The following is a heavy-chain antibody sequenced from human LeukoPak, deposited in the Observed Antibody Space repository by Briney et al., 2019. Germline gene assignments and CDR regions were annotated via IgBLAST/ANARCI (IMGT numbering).Heavy chain of an antibody. CDR2: IYSDSST. D-gene: IGHD3-10*01. Sequence: GGSLRLSCAASGFTVSTNYMSWVRQAPGKGLEWVSVIYSDSSTYYADSVKGRFTISRDNSKNTLYLQMNSLSADDTAVYYCAKAPYLYGAGSYPPADYWGQGTLVTVSS. J-gene: IGHJ4*02. CDR1: GFTVSTNY. V-gene: IGHV3-66*02. CDR3: AKAPYLYGAGSYPPADY.